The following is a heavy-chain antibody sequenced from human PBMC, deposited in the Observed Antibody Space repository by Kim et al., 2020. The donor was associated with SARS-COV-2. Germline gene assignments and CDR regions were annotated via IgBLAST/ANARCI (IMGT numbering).Heavy chain of an antibody. Sequence: STCYADSVKGHFTISRDNSKNTLYLQMNSLRAEDTAVYYCAKAWAISSDYWGQGTLVTVSS. CDR2: ST. J-gene: IGHJ4*02. CDR3: AKAWAISSDY. V-gene: IGHV3-23*01. D-gene: IGHD3-9*01.